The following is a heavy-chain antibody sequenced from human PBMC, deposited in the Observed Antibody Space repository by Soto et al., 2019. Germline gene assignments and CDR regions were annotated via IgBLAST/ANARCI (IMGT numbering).Heavy chain of an antibody. J-gene: IGHJ6*02. CDR1: GFTLSSYW. CDR2: IRDDGILT. D-gene: IGHD1-26*01. V-gene: IGHV3-74*01. CDR3: ARDVGDVSVEPTTRVYHFGLHV. Sequence: EVQLVQSGGGLVQAGGSLRLSCAASGFTLSSYWMYWVRQAPGKGLVWVSRIRDDGILTNYADSVKGRFTISRDSTKNTLYRQMNNLRADDTAVYYCARDVGDVSVEPTTRVYHFGLHVWGQGTTVTVSS.